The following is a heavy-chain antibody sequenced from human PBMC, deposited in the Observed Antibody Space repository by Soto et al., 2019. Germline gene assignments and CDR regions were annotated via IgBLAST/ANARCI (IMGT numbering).Heavy chain of an antibody. CDR3: AKGHSGYQSHIGGGD. J-gene: IGHJ4*02. CDR2: ISYTEGT. D-gene: IGHD5-12*01. Sequence: SETLSLTCTVSGASISSSDYYWGWIRQSPGKGLEWIASISYTEGTYFNPSLKSRVTISVDTSKNQFSLKLSSVTAADTAVYYCAKGHSGYQSHIGGGDWGQGTLVTVSS. CDR1: GASISSSDYY. V-gene: IGHV4-39*01.